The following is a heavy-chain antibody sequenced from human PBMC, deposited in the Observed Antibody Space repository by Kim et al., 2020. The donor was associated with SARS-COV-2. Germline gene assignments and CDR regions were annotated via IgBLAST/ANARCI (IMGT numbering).Heavy chain of an antibody. CDR2: IKSKTDGGTT. V-gene: IGHV3-15*01. D-gene: IGHD3-22*01. CDR1: GFTFSNAW. Sequence: GGSLRLSCAASGFTFSNAWMSWVRQAPGKGLEWVGRIKSKTDGGTTDYAAPVKGRFTISRDDSKNTLYLQMNSLKTEDTAVYYCTTAFTISSGSARRYFDLWGRGTLVTVSS. CDR3: TTAFTISSGSARRYFDL. J-gene: IGHJ2*01.